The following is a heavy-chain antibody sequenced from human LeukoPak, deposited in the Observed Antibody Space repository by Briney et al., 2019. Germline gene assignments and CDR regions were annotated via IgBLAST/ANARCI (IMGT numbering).Heavy chain of an antibody. CDR3: ARLYKSRASTTFDY. V-gene: IGHV4-38-2*01. CDR1: GYALSSGYY. D-gene: IGHD3-10*01. J-gene: IGHJ4*02. Sequence: SETLSLTCAVSGYALSSGYYWGWIRPPPGKGLEWIGTIYHSGITYYNPSLQSRVTISVDTSKNQFSLKVSSVTAADTALYYCARLYKSRASTTFDYWGQGTLVTVSS. CDR2: IYHSGIT.